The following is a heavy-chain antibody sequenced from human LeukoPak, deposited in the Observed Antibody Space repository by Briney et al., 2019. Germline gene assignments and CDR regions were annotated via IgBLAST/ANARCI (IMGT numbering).Heavy chain of an antibody. CDR3: VTDGGYCSSTSCYRGDYFDF. Sequence: GGSLRLSCAASGFTFSSYWMSWVRQAPGKGLEWVANIKQDGSEKYYVDSVKGRFTISRNNAKNSLYLQMNSLRAEDTAVYYCVTDGGYCSSTSCYRGDYFDFWGQGTLVTVSS. CDR2: IKQDGSEK. V-gene: IGHV3-7*01. D-gene: IGHD2-2*02. J-gene: IGHJ4*02. CDR1: GFTFSSYW.